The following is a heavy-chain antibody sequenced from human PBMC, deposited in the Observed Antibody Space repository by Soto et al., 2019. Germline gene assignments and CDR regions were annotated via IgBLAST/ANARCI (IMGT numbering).Heavy chain of an antibody. CDR2: IWYDGSKK. V-gene: IGHV3-33*01. CDR3: ARDRGPARQDF. D-gene: IGHD2-2*01. Sequence: GGSLRLSCAASGFTFRNHGMHWVRQAPGKGLEWVAIIWYDGSKKYYADSVNGRFMISRDNSKNTLYLEMNSLRVEDTAVYYCARDRGPARQDFWGQGTLVTVSS. J-gene: IGHJ4*02. CDR1: GFTFRNHG.